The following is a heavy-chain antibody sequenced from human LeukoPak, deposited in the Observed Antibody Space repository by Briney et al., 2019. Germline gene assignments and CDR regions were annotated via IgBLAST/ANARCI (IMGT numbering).Heavy chain of an antibody. CDR2: IIPIFGTA. CDR1: GGTFSRYA. D-gene: IGHD3-3*01. Sequence: ASLKVSCKASGGTFSRYAISWVRRAPGQGLEWMGGIIPIFGTANYAQEFQGRVTITTDEATSTAGMELSSLRSEDTAVYYCGRDRVPAAIGYDFWSGYQSFDYWGEGSLVTVSS. CDR3: GRDRVPAAIGYDFWSGYQSFDY. J-gene: IGHJ4*02. V-gene: IGHV1-69*05.